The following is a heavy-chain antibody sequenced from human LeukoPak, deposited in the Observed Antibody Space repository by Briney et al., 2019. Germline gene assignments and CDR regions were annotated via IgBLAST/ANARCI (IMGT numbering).Heavy chain of an antibody. D-gene: IGHD6-19*01. CDR1: GFTFSRDW. CDR3: AKDNRRHYTSGPNPDSLH. V-gene: IGHV3-74*01. Sequence: GGSLRLSCAASGFTFSRDWMHWVRQAPGRGLVWVSRINADESSTAYADSVKGRFIISRDNAKNTLYLQMNSLRVEDTAFYYCAKDNRRHYTSGPNPDSLHWGQGALVTVSS. J-gene: IGHJ4*02. CDR2: INADESST.